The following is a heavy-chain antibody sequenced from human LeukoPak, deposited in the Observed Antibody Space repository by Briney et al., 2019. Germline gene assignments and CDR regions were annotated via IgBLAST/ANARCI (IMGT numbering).Heavy chain of an antibody. CDR2: INHSGST. V-gene: IGHV4-34*01. CDR1: GGSFSGYY. CDR3: ARGPYSIPHMDV. Sequence: SETLSLTCAVYGGSFSGYYWSWIRQPPGKGLEWIGEINHSGSTNYNPSLKSRVTISVDTSKNQFSLKLSSVTAADTAVYYCARGPYSIPHMDVWGKGTTVTVSS. J-gene: IGHJ6*03. D-gene: IGHD4-11*01.